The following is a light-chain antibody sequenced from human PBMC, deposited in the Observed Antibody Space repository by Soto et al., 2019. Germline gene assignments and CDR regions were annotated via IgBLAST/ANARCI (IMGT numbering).Light chain of an antibody. V-gene: IGKV3-11*01. CDR3: QQRGSWPDT. J-gene: IGKJ2*01. CDR2: DAS. CDR1: QSVSSY. Sequence: EIVLTQSPATLSLSPGERATLSCKASQSVSSYLAWFQHKPGQAPRLLIYDASNRATGVPPRFSGSGSGTDFTLIISSLEPEDFAVYHCQQRGSWPDTFGQGTKLEIK.